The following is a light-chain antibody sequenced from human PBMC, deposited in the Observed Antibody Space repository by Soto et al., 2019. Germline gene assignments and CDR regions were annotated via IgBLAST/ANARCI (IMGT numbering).Light chain of an antibody. CDR2: EVS. J-gene: IGLJ3*02. CDR1: NSDFGSYHY. Sequence: QSALTQPASVSGSPGQSITISCTGKNSDFGSYHYVSWFQQYPDTAPKLLIYEVSNRPSGTSNRFSGSRSGNTASLSISGLLAEDEAVYYCSTYRNSAPLDVLFGGGTKVTVL. V-gene: IGLV2-14*01. CDR3: STYRNSAPLDVL.